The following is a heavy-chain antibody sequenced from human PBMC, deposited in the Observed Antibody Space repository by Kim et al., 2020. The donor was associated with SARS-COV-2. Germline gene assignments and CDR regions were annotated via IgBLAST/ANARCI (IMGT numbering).Heavy chain of an antibody. D-gene: IGHD2-2*01. Sequence: GSLRLSCAASGFTFSSYGMHWVRQAPGKGLEWVAVIWYDGSNKYYADSVKGRFTISRDNSKNTLYLQMNSLRAEDTAVYYCARDSRYCSSTSCYPIWGQGTLVTVSS. CDR1: GFTFSSYG. CDR2: IWYDGSNK. J-gene: IGHJ4*02. CDR3: ARDSRYCSSTSCYPI. V-gene: IGHV3-33*01.